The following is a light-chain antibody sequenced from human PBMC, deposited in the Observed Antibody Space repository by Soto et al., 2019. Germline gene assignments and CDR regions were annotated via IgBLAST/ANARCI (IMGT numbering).Light chain of an antibody. V-gene: IGKV1-6*01. J-gene: IGKJ3*01. Sequence: GDRVTITCRASKDIRDDLGWYQQKPGEAPKLLIYAASSLHSGVPSRLSGSGSGTDFTLTFSSMQPEDFAAYYCLQDYNYPFTFGPGTRV. CDR1: KDIRDD. CDR2: AAS. CDR3: LQDYNYPFT.